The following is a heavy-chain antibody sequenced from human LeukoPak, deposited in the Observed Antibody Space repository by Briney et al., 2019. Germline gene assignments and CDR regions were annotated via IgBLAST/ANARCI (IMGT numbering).Heavy chain of an antibody. Sequence: ASVKVSCKASGGTFSNYAISWVRQAPGRGLEWMGGIIPIFGTANYAQKFQGRVTITADKSTSTAYMELSSLRSEDTAVYYCATFGGYDRYYFDYWGQGTLVTVSS. CDR2: IIPIFGTA. CDR3: ATFGGYDRYYFDY. D-gene: IGHD5-12*01. V-gene: IGHV1-69*06. CDR1: GGTFSNYA. J-gene: IGHJ4*02.